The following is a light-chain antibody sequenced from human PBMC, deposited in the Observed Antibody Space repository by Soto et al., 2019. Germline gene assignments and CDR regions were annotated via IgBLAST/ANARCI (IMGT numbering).Light chain of an antibody. CDR2: DVS. J-gene: IGLJ1*01. V-gene: IGLV2-14*03. CDR3: SSYSSGSTSYV. Sequence: QSALTQPASVSGSPGQSITISCTGTSSDVGGYNYVSWYQQHPDKAPKLMIFDVSDRPSGVSIRFSGSKSGNTASLTISGLQAEDEADYYCSSYSSGSTSYVFGSGTKVTVL. CDR1: SSDVGGYNY.